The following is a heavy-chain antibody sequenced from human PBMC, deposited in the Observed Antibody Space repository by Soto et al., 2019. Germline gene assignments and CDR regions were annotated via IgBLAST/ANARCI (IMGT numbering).Heavy chain of an antibody. D-gene: IGHD6-6*01. J-gene: IGHJ5*02. CDR3: ARGGSGIAARRWFDP. CDR2: ISAYNGNT. CDR1: GYTFISYG. V-gene: IGHV1-18*01. Sequence: QAPLVQSGAEVKKPGASVKVSCKTSGYTFISYGISWVRQAPGQGLEWMGWISAYNGNTNYAQKLQGRVTMTTDTSTSTGYMELRSLRSDDTAVYYCARGGSGIAARRWFDPWGQGTLVTVSS.